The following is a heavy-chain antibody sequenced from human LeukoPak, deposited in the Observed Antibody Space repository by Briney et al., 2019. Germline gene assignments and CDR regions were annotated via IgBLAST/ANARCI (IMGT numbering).Heavy chain of an antibody. CDR2: DDTNTGNP. D-gene: IGHD6-13*01. Sequence: ASVKVSCKGSRYTFSSYALNWVRQAPGQGLEWMGWDDTNTGNPTYAQGFTGRCVFSLDTSVSTAYLQISSLKAEDTAVYYCARTVGYNSRWYYYQYMDVWGKGTTVTVSS. J-gene: IGHJ6*03. CDR3: ARTVGYNSRWYYYQYMDV. CDR1: RYTFSSYA. V-gene: IGHV7-4-1*02.